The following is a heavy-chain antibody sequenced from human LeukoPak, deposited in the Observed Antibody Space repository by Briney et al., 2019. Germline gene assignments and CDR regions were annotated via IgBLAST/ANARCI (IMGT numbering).Heavy chain of an antibody. V-gene: IGHV3-21*01. J-gene: IGHJ3*02. D-gene: IGHD1-26*01. CDR2: ISSGTSYI. CDR1: GFTLSNYW. Sequence: GGSLRLSCAASGFTLSNYWMHWVRQAPGKGLEWVSSISSGTSYIYYADSVKGRFTISRDNAKNSLYLQMNSLRAEDTAVYYCARDPTSSWETAFDIWGQGTMVTVSS. CDR3: ARDPTSSWETAFDI.